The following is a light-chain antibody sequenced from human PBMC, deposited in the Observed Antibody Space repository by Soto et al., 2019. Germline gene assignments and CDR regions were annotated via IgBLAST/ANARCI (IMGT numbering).Light chain of an antibody. CDR2: GVS. Sequence: QSVLTQPASVSGSPGQSITISCTGTSSDVGGYDYVSWYQQHPGKAPKLLIYGVSSRPSGVSNRFSGSKSGNAAYLTISGLQADDEAEYYCSSYTSSITPYVFGTGTKVTVL. V-gene: IGLV2-14*01. CDR1: SSDVGGYDY. J-gene: IGLJ1*01. CDR3: SSYTSSITPYV.